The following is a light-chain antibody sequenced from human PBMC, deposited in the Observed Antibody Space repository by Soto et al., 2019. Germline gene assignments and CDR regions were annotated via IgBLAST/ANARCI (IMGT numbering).Light chain of an antibody. Sequence: QSALPHPPSVSGSPGQSVTISCTGTSSDVGSYNRVSWYQQPPGTAPKLMIYEVSNRPSGVPDRFSGSKSCNTASLTISGLQAEDEADYYCTSYTGSSTFVVFGGGTKLTVL. J-gene: IGLJ2*01. V-gene: IGLV2-18*02. CDR1: SSDVGSYNR. CDR2: EVS. CDR3: TSYTGSSTFVV.